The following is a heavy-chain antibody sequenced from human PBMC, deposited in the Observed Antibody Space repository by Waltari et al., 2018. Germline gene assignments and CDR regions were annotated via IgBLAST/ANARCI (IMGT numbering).Heavy chain of an antibody. J-gene: IGHJ4*02. V-gene: IGHV4-59*01. CDR3: ARTLYDFDY. D-gene: IGHD3-16*01. CDR1: GGSISSYY. CDR2: IYYSGSN. Sequence: QVQLQESGPGLVKPSETLSLTCAVPGGSISSYYWSGIRQPPGKGLEWIGYIYYSGSNNYNPSLKSRVTISVDTSKNQFSLKLSSVTAADTAVYYCARTLYDFDYWGQGTLVTVSS.